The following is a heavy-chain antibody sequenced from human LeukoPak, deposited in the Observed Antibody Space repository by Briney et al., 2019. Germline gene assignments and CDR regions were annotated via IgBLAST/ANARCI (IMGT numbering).Heavy chain of an antibody. J-gene: IGHJ4*02. CDR2: ISGSGTTK. D-gene: IGHD4-17*01. V-gene: IGHV3-48*02. Sequence: GGSLRLSCAASGFTFSSHSIYWVRQAPGKGVEWVSYISGSGTTKYYGDSVRGRFTISRDNAKNSLYLQMNSLRDEDTAVYYCARSATRTVSHIDYWGQGTLVTVSS. CDR1: GFTFSSHS. CDR3: ARSATRTVSHIDY.